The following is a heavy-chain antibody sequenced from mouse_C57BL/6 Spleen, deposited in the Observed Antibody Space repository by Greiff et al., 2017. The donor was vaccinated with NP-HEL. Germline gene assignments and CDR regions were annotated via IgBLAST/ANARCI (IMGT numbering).Heavy chain of an antibody. CDR3: ARQGDDYDGNWYFDV. V-gene: IGHV5-6*01. D-gene: IGHD2-4*01. Sequence: EVQLQESGGDLVKPGGSLKLSCAASGFTFSSYGMSWVRQTPDKRLEWVATISSGGSYTYYPDSVKGRFTISRDNAKNTLYLQMSSLKSEDTAMYYCARQGDDYDGNWYFDVWGTGTTVTVSS. CDR2: ISSGGSYT. CDR1: GFTFSSYG. J-gene: IGHJ1*03.